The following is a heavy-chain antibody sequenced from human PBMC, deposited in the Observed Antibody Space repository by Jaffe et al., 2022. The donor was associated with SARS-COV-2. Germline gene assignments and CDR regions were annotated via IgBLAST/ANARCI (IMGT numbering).Heavy chain of an antibody. D-gene: IGHD3-10*01. CDR3: AKAHGSGIYYILYFDF. CDR2: ISSSGGDT. CDR1: GFTFSSYD. V-gene: IGHV3-23*04. Sequence: EVQLVESGGGLAQPGGSLRLSCAASGFTFSSYDMNWVRQAPGKGLEWVSGISSSGGDTYYADSVKGRFTISRDNSKNTLYLQMNSLTADDTAVYYCAKAHGSGIYYILYFDFWGQGTLVTVS. J-gene: IGHJ4*02.